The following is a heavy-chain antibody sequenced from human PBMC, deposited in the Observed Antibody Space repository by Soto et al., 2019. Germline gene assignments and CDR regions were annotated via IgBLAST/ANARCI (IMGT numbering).Heavy chain of an antibody. CDR2: IYYSGST. J-gene: IGHJ6*04. Sequence: SETLSLTCTVSGGSISSYYWSWIRQPPGKGLEWIGYIYYSGSTNYNPSLKSRVTISVDTSKNQFSLKLSSVTAADTAVYYCARHGLGDIVVVPAAPRPSDDPLYVWGKGTTGTVSS. CDR1: GGSISSYY. D-gene: IGHD2-2*01. CDR3: ARHGLGDIVVVPAAPRPSDDPLYV. V-gene: IGHV4-59*08.